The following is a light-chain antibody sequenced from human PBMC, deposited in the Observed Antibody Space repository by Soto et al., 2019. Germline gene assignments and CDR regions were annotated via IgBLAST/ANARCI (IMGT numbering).Light chain of an antibody. Sequence: QSVLTQPASVSGSPGQSITISCTGTSSDVGGYTYVSWYQQHPGKAPKLMISEVSNRPSGVSSRFSGSKSGNTASLTISGLQAEDEADYFCNSYSSSSTLVLFGGGTKVTVL. CDR2: EVS. J-gene: IGLJ2*01. V-gene: IGLV2-14*01. CDR3: NSYSSSSTLVL. CDR1: SSDVGGYTY.